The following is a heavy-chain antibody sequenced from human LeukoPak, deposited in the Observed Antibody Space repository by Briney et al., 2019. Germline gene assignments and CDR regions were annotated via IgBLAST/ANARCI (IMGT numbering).Heavy chain of an antibody. CDR2: INPSGGGT. V-gene: IGHV1-46*01. CDR1: GFTFSSYG. J-gene: IGHJ4*02. CDR3: ARDPRGRDYFDY. Sequence: PGGSLRLSCAASGFTFSSYGMHWVRQAPGQGLEWMGIINPSGGGTSYAQKFQGRVTMTRDTSTSTVYMELSSLRSEDTAVYYCARDPRGRDYFDYWGQGTLVTVSS.